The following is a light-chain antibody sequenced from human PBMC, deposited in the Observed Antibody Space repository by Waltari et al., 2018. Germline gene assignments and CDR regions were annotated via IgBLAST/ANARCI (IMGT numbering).Light chain of an antibody. CDR1: SSNIGSNY. J-gene: IGLJ2*01. Sequence: QSVLTQPPSASGTPGQRVTISCSGSSSNIGSNYVYWYQQLPGTAPKLLIYRNNQRPSGCPGLCSGSKSGTSASLAISGLRSEDEADYYCAAWDDSLSGPVFGGGTKLTVL. CDR2: RNN. V-gene: IGLV1-47*01. CDR3: AAWDDSLSGPV.